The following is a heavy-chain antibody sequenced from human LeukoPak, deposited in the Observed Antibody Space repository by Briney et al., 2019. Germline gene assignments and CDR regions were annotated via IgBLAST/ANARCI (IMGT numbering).Heavy chain of an antibody. Sequence: PGGSLRLSCAASGFTFSSYWMSWVRQAPGKGLEWVANIKQDGSEKYYVDSVKGRFTISRDNAKNTLYLQMNSLRAEDTAVYYCASVVPAANFDYWGQGTLVTVSS. V-gene: IGHV3-7*01. D-gene: IGHD2-2*01. J-gene: IGHJ4*02. CDR2: IKQDGSEK. CDR3: ASVVPAANFDY. CDR1: GFTFSSYW.